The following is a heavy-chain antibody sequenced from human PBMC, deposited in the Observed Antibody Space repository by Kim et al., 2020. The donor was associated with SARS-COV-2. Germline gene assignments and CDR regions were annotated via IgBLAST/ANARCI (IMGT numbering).Heavy chain of an antibody. Sequence: ASVKVSCKASGYTFTGYYMHWVRQAPGQGLEWMGWINPNSGGTNYAQKFQGRVTMTRDTSISTAYMELSRLRSDDTAVYYCARDNEVEMATIGNWGQGTLVTVSS. CDR2: INPNSGGT. CDR3: ARDNEVEMATIGN. J-gene: IGHJ4*02. V-gene: IGHV1-2*02. CDR1: GYTFTGYY. D-gene: IGHD5-12*01.